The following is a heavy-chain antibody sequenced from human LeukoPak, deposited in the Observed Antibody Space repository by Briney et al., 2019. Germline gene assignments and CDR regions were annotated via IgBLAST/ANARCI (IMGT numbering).Heavy chain of an antibody. CDR2: ISYDGSNK. CDR3: ARDGPYYDFWSGTYGMDV. V-gene: IGHV3-30-3*01. Sequence: GRSLRLSCAASGFTFSSYAMHWVRQAPGKGLEWVAVISYDGSNKYYADSVKGRFTISRDNAKNPLYLQMNSLRAEDTAVYYCARDGPYYDFWSGTYGMDVWGQGTTVTVSS. CDR1: GFTFSSYA. D-gene: IGHD3-3*01. J-gene: IGHJ6*02.